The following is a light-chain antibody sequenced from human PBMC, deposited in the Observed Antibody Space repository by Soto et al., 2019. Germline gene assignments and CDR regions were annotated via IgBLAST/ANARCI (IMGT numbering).Light chain of an antibody. CDR1: QSISIG. Sequence: EIVMTQSPATLSVSPGETATVSFRASQSISIGLAWYRQKPGQAPRLLIYGASTRATGTPARFSGSGSGTEFTLTISSLQSEDFAVYYCQQRTNWPITFGQGTRLEIK. J-gene: IGKJ5*01. V-gene: IGKV3D-15*01. CDR3: QQRTNWPIT. CDR2: GAS.